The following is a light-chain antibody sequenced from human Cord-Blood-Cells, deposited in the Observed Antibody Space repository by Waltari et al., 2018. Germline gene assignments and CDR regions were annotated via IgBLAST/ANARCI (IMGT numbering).Light chain of an antibody. CDR1: SSDVGSYNL. V-gene: IGLV2-23*01. CDR3: CSYAGSSSNWV. CDR2: EGS. J-gene: IGLJ3*02. Sequence: QSALTQPASVSGSPGQSITISCTGTSSDVGSYNLFSWYQQHPGKAPKLMIYEGSKRPSGVSNHFSGSKSGNTASLTISGLQAEDEADYYCCSYAGSSSNWVFGGGTKLTVL.